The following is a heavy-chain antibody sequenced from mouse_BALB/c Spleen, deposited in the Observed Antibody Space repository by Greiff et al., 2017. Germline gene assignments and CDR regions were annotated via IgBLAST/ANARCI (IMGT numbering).Heavy chain of an antibody. CDR3: ARNYDYYFDY. CDR2: IWSGGST. J-gene: IGHJ2*01. Sequence: VQLQQSGPGLVQPSQSLSITCTVSGFSLTSYGVHWVRQSPGKGLEWLGVIWSGGSTDYNAAFISRLSISKDNSKSQVFFKMNSLQANDTAIDYCARNYDYYFDYWGQGTTLTVSS. D-gene: IGHD2-12*01. CDR1: GFSLTSYG. V-gene: IGHV2-2*02.